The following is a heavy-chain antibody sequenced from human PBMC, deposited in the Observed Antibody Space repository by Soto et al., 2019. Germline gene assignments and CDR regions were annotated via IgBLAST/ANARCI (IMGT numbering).Heavy chain of an antibody. Sequence: EVQLVESGGGLVKPGGSLRLSCAASGFTFSNAWMSWVRQAPGKGLEWVGRIKSKTDGGTKDYAAPVKGRFTISRDDSKNTLYLQMNSLKTEDTAVYYCTTSYCGGDCYKGDAFDIWGQGTMVTVSS. J-gene: IGHJ3*02. V-gene: IGHV3-15*01. CDR1: GFTFSNAW. CDR2: IKSKTDGGTK. CDR3: TTSYCGGDCYKGDAFDI. D-gene: IGHD2-21*01.